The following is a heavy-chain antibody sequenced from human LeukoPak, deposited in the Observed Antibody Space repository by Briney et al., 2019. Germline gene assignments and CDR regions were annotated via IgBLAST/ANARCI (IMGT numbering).Heavy chain of an antibody. CDR3: ARDVLITVTYTNAFDI. D-gene: IGHD3-10*01. V-gene: IGHV1-2*02. CDR2: VNPNSGAT. J-gene: IGHJ3*02. Sequence: ASVKVSCKASGYTFTDYYMHWVRQAPRQGLEWMGWVNPNSGATNYAQKFQGRVTMTRDTSISTAYMELSGLRSDDTAVYYCARDVLITVTYTNAFDIWGQGTMVTVSS. CDR1: GYTFTDYY.